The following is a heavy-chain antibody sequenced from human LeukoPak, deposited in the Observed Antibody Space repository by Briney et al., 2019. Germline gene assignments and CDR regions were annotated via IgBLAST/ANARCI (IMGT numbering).Heavy chain of an antibody. CDR3: ARVPYWFDP. CDR2: VYHSGST. Sequence: PSETLSLTXTVSGYSLSSAYYWAWIRQPPGKGLEWIGSVYHSGSTYYNPSLKSRVTISVDTSKNQFSLKVNSVTAADTAVYYCARVPYWFDPWGQGTLVTVSS. V-gene: IGHV4-38-2*02. CDR1: GYSLSSAYY. J-gene: IGHJ5*02.